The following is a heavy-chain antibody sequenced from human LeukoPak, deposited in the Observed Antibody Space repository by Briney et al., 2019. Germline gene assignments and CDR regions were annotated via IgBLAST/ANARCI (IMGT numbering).Heavy chain of an antibody. D-gene: IGHD2-15*01. CDR1: GFTFSSYS. V-gene: IGHV3-48*04. Sequence: GGSLRLSCAASGFTFSSYSMNWVRQAPGKGLEWVSYISSSSSTIYYADSVKGRFTISRDNAKNSLYLQMNSLRAEDTALYHCARVVVDCSGGSCYLYYFDYWGQGTLVTVSS. CDR3: ARVVVDCSGGSCYLYYFDY. J-gene: IGHJ4*02. CDR2: ISSSSSTI.